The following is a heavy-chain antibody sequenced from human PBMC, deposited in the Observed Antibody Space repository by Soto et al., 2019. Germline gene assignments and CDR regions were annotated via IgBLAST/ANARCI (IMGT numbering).Heavy chain of an antibody. J-gene: IGHJ6*02. CDR2: ISWDGGST. CDR1: GFTFDDYT. D-gene: IGHD6-19*01. V-gene: IGHV3-43*01. CDR3: AKDLALADDYYGMDV. Sequence: EVQLVESGGVVVQPGGSLRLSCAASGFTFDDYTMHWVRQAPGKGLECVSLISWDGGSTYYADSVKGRFTISRDNSKNSLYLQMTSLRTEDPALYYCAKDLALADDYYGMDVWGQGTTVTVSS.